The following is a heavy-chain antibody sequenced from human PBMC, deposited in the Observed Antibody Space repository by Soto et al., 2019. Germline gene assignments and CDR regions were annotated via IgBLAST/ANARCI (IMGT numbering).Heavy chain of an antibody. Sequence: PSETLSLTCTVSGGSISSYYWSWIRQPPGKGLEWIGYIYYSGSTNYNPSPKSRVTISVDTSKNQFSLKLSSVTAADTAVYYCAREYDIQNWFDPWGQGTLVTVSS. J-gene: IGHJ5*02. V-gene: IGHV4-59*01. CDR2: IYYSGST. CDR1: GGSISSYY. D-gene: IGHD3-9*01. CDR3: AREYDIQNWFDP.